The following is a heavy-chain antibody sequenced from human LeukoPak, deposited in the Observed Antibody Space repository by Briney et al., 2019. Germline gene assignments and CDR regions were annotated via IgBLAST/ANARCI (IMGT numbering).Heavy chain of an antibody. CDR1: GFTFSSYA. CDR3: ARDGYDFWSGSIYGMDV. J-gene: IGHJ6*02. V-gene: IGHV3-30-3*01. Sequence: GGSLRLSCAASGFTFSSYAMHWVRQAPGKGLEWVAVISYDGSNKYYADSVKGRFTISRDNSKNTLYLQMNSLRAEDTAVYYCARDGYDFWSGSIYGMDVWGQGTTVTVSS. D-gene: IGHD3-3*01. CDR2: ISYDGSNK.